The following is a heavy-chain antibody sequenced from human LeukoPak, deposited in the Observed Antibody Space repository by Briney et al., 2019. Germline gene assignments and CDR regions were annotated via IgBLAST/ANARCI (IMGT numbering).Heavy chain of an antibody. Sequence: ASVKVSCKASGYTFTSYYMHWVRQAPGQGLDWMGIINPSGGSTSYARKFQGRATMTRDTSTSTVYMELSRMRSEDTAVYYCARDQPGHSSDYYGMDVWGQGATVTVSS. V-gene: IGHV1-46*01. CDR3: ARDQPGHSSDYYGMDV. D-gene: IGHD4-11*01. CDR1: GYTFTSYY. J-gene: IGHJ6*02. CDR2: INPSGGST.